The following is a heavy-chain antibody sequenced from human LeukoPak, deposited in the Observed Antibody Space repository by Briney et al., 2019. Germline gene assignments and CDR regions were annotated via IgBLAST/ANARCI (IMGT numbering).Heavy chain of an antibody. CDR3: AKAMVRGVMNYFDY. CDR2: ISYDGSNK. V-gene: IGHV3-30*18. D-gene: IGHD3-10*01. J-gene: IGHJ4*02. CDR1: GFTFSSYG. Sequence: GGSLRLSCAASGFTFSSYGMHWVRQAPGKGLEWVAVISYDGSNKYYADSVKGRFTISRDNSKNTLYLQMNSLRAEDTAVYYCAKAMVRGVMNYFDYWGQGTLVTVSS.